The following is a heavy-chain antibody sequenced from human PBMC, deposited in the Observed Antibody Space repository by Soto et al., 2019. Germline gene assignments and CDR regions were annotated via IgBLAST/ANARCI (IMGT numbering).Heavy chain of an antibody. J-gene: IGHJ3*02. CDR3: ASVGGDTQRPVSDAFDI. V-gene: IGHV3-48*02. D-gene: IGHD3-10*01. CDR2: ISSSSSTI. CDR1: GFTFSSYS. Sequence: EVQLVESGGGLVQPGGSLRLSCAASGFTFSSYSMNWVRQAPGKGLERVSYISSSSSTIYYADSVKGRLTISRDNAKSSFELQIHSLRYEDTAVYYCASVGGDTQRPVSDAFDIWGQGTMVTVSS.